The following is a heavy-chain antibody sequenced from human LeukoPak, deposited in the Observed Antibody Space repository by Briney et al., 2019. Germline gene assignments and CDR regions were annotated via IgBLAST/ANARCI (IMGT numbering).Heavy chain of an antibody. CDR3: AKSSMIVVVSDLDY. D-gene: IGHD3-22*01. CDR2: ISGSGGST. Sequence: PGGSLRLSCAASGFTFSSYAMSWVRQAPGKGLEWVSAISGSGGSTYYADSVKGRFTISRDNSKNTLYLQMNSLRAEDTAVYYCAKSSMIVVVSDLDYWGQGTLVTVSS. J-gene: IGHJ4*02. CDR1: GFTFSSYA. V-gene: IGHV3-23*01.